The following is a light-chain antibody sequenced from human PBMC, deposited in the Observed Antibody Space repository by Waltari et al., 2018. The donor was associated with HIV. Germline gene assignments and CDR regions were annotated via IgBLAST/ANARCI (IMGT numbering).Light chain of an antibody. J-gene: IGLJ2*01. Sequence: QSVLTQPPSVSGAPGQRVTISCTGSSPNIGAGYDVHWYQQLPGTAPKLLIYGDSNRPSGVPDRFSGSKSGTSASLVITGLQAEDEADYYCQSYDISLSGVVFGGGTKLTVL. CDR3: QSYDISLSGVV. V-gene: IGLV1-40*01. CDR2: GDS. CDR1: SPNIGAGYD.